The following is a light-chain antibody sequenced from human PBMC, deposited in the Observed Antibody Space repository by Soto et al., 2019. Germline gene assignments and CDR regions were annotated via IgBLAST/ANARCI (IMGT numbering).Light chain of an antibody. J-gene: IGLJ2*01. CDR3: NSYTTSSSRVV. CDR2: DVS. Sequence: QSALTQPASVSGSPGQSITISCTGTSGDVGGYNYVCWYQQHPGKAPKLMIYDVSNRPSGVSNRFSGSKSGNTASLTISGLQAEDEADYYCNSYTTSSSRVVFGGGTKLTVL. V-gene: IGLV2-14*01. CDR1: SGDVGGYNY.